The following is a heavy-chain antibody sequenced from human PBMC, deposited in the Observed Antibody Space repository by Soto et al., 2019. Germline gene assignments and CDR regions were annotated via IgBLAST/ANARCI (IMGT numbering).Heavy chain of an antibody. CDR3: ARLYYYGSGSPAFDY. V-gene: IGHV4-59*08. J-gene: IGHJ4*02. CDR2: IYYSGST. Sequence: PSETLSLTCTVSGGSISSYYWSWIRQPPGKGLEWIGYIYYSGSTNYNPSLKSRVTISVDTSKNQFSLKLSSVTAADTAVYYCARLYYYGSGSPAFDYWGQGTLVTVSS. CDR1: GGSISSYY. D-gene: IGHD3-10*01.